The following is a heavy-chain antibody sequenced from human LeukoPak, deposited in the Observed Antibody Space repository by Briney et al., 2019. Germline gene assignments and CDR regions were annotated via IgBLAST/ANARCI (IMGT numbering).Heavy chain of an antibody. J-gene: IGHJ4*02. V-gene: IGHV4-34*01. CDR2: INHSGST. D-gene: IGHD6-6*01. CDR3: ARGREYSSSPPYFDY. CDR1: GGSFSGYY. Sequence: SETLSLTCAVYGGSFSGYYWSWIRQPPGKGLEWIGEINHSGSTNYNPFLKSRVTISVDTSKNQFSLKLSSVTAADTAVYYCARGREYSSSPPYFDYWGQGTLVTVSS.